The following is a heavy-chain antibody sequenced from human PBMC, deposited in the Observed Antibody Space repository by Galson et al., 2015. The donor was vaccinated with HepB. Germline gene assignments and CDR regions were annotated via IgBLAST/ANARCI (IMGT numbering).Heavy chain of an antibody. Sequence: SLRLSCAASGFTFSDYYMSWIRQAPGKGLEWVSYISSSSSYTNYADSVKGRFTISRDNAKNSLYLQMNSLRAEDTAVYYCARDGVLLWFGELSKYNWYFDLWGRGTLVTVSS. D-gene: IGHD3-10*01. CDR2: ISSSSSYT. J-gene: IGHJ2*01. CDR3: ARDGVLLWFGELSKYNWYFDL. CDR1: GFTFSDYY. V-gene: IGHV3-11*06.